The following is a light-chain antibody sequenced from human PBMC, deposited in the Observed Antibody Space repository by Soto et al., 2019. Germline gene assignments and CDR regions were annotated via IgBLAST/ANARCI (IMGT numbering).Light chain of an antibody. CDR2: EGS. J-gene: IGLJ3*02. CDR3: CSYAGDSAWV. CDR1: SRDVGSYKF. Sequence: QSALTQPASVSGSPGQSITISCTGTSRDVGSYKFVSWYQQHPGKAPKLMIYEGSKRPSGVSNRCSGSKSGNTASLTISGLQAEDEADYYCCSYAGDSAWVFGGGTKLTVL. V-gene: IGLV2-23*01.